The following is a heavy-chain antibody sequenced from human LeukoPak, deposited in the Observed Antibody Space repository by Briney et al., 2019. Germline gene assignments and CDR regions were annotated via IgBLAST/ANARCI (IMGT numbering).Heavy chain of an antibody. Sequence: PSETLSLTCTVSGGSIGSSSYYWGWLRQPPGKGLEWMGSIFRTGRTYYSASRQSRVSISVDTSKNHIALKLTSVTAADTAVYFCARRVGFYGSGSLNYFDPWGQGILVSVSS. CDR1: GGSIGSSSYY. CDR3: ARRVGFYGSGSLNYFDP. D-gene: IGHD3-10*01. J-gene: IGHJ5*01. V-gene: IGHV4-39*02. CDR2: IFRTGRT.